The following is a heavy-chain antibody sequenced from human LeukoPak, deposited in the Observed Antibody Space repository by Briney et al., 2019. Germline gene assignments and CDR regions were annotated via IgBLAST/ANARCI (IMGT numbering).Heavy chain of an antibody. Sequence: PSETLSLTCTVSGYSISSGYYWGWIRQPPGKGLEWIGYIYHSGSTYYNPSLKSRVTISVDRSKNQFSLKLSSVTAADTAVYYCARHPRTTVVTPHYYYMDVWGKGTTVTVSS. J-gene: IGHJ6*03. D-gene: IGHD4-23*01. CDR3: ARHPRTTVVTPHYYYMDV. CDR1: GYSISSGYY. CDR2: IYHSGST. V-gene: IGHV4-38-2*02.